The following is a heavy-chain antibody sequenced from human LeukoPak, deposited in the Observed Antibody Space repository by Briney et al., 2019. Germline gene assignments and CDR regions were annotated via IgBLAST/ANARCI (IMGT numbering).Heavy chain of an antibody. D-gene: IGHD6-13*01. V-gene: IGHV4-39*01. CDR3: ASLSIAAFDY. J-gene: IGHJ4*02. Sequence: SETLSLTCTVSGGSISSSSYYWGWIRQPPGKGLEWIGSIYYSGSTYYNPSLKSRCTISVDTSKSQFSLKLSSVTAADTAVYYCASLSIAAFDYWGQGTLVTVSS. CDR1: GGSISSSSYY. CDR2: IYYSGST.